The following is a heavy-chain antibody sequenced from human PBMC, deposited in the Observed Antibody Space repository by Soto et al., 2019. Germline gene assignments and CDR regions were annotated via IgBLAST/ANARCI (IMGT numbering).Heavy chain of an antibody. CDR1: GFTFSSYW. J-gene: IGHJ4*02. Sequence: GGSLRLSCAASGFTFSSYWMSWVRQAPGKGLEWVDNIKQDGSEKYYVDSVKGRFTISRDNAKNSLYLQMNSLRAEDTAVYYCARGCSSGWFDYWGQGTLVTVFS. D-gene: IGHD6-19*01. CDR2: IKQDGSEK. CDR3: ARGCSSGWFDY. V-gene: IGHV3-7*03.